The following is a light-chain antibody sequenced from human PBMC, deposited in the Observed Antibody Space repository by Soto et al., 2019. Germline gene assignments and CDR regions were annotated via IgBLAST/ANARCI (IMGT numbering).Light chain of an antibody. Sequence: EIVLTQSPDTLSLSPGERATLSCRASESVSRNLAWYQQKPGQAPRLLIYAASTRATGIPARFSGSGSGTEFTLTISSLQSEDFAVYYCQQYNNWPVFGQGTKVDIK. V-gene: IGKV3-15*01. J-gene: IGKJ1*01. CDR1: ESVSRN. CDR3: QQYNNWPV. CDR2: AAS.